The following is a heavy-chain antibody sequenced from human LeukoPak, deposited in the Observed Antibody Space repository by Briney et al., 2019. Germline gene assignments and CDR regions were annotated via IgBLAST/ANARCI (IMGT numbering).Heavy chain of an antibody. CDR3: ARIGGWERYSSSRYYPHWFDP. CDR1: GGSFSGYY. V-gene: IGHV4-34*01. D-gene: IGHD6-13*01. Sequence: SETLSLTCAVYGGSFSGYYWSWIRQPPGKGLEWIGEINHSGSTNYNPSLKSRVTISVDTSKNQFSLKLSSVTAADTAVYYCARIGGWERYSSSRYYPHWFDPWGQGTLVTVSS. CDR2: INHSGST. J-gene: IGHJ5*02.